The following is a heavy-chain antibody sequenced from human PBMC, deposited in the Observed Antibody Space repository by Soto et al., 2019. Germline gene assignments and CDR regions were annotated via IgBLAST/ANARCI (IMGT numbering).Heavy chain of an antibody. J-gene: IGHJ4*02. CDR3: ARARKLRVNLDY. Sequence: QVQLQQWGAGLLKPSETLSLTCAVYGGSFSGYYWSWIRQPPGKGLEWIGEINHSGSTNYKPSLKSRVTISVDTSKNQFSLKLSSVTAADTAVYYCARARKLRVNLDYWGQGTLVTVSS. V-gene: IGHV4-34*01. D-gene: IGHD1-26*01. CDR1: GGSFSGYY. CDR2: INHSGST.